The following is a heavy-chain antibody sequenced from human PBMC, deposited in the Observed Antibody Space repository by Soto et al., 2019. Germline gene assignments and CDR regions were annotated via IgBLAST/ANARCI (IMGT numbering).Heavy chain of an antibody. CDR1: GFTFSSYG. CDR2: ISYDGSNK. V-gene: IGHV3-30*18. CDR3: AKESSSGWYSYYFDY. J-gene: IGHJ4*02. Sequence: GGSLRLSCAASGFTFSSYGMHWVRQAPGKGLEWVAVISYDGSNKYYADSVKGRFTISRDNSKDTLYLQMNSLRAEDTAVYYCAKESSSGWYSYYFDYWGQGTLVTVSS. D-gene: IGHD6-19*01.